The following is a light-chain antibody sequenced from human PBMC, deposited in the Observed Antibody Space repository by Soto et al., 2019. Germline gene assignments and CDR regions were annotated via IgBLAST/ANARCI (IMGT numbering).Light chain of an antibody. Sequence: DIQMTQSPSPLSASVRDRVTITCQASQNINNYLNWYQPKPGRAPKLLIYDASNLEAGVPSRLRGSGSGTDFTFPIRRLQPEDIATYYCQQYENLPTFGQGTRLEIK. CDR3: QQYENLPT. V-gene: IGKV1-33*01. J-gene: IGKJ5*01. CDR2: DAS. CDR1: QNINNY.